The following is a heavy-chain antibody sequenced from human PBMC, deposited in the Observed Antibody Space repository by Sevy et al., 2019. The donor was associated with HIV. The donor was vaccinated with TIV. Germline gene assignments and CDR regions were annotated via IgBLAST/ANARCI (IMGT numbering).Heavy chain of an antibody. D-gene: IGHD3-22*01. Sequence: GGSLRLSCAASGFSFSSYWMNWVRQAPGKGLEWVANIKQDESEKYYAASVKGRFTISRDNAKNSVYLQMNSLRPEDTAIYYCARGNSGSFDYWGQGTLVTVSS. J-gene: IGHJ4*02. CDR3: ARGNSGSFDY. CDR1: GFSFSSYW. CDR2: IKQDESEK. V-gene: IGHV3-7*03.